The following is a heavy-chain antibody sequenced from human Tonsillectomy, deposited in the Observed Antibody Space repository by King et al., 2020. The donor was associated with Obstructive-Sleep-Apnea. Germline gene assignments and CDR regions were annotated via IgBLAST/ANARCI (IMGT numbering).Heavy chain of an antibody. CDR3: ATGQWLTNFNS. D-gene: IGHD6-19*01. J-gene: IGHJ4*02. CDR2: IYHSGST. V-gene: IGHV4-38-2*02. CDR1: GDSVSSGYY. Sequence: QLQESGPGLVKPSETLSLTCTVSGDSVSSGYYWGWIRQFPGKGLEWIATIYHSGSTYFNPSLKSRVTISIATSKNQFSLKMTSVTAADRAVYYCATGQWLTNFNSWGQGTLVTVSS.